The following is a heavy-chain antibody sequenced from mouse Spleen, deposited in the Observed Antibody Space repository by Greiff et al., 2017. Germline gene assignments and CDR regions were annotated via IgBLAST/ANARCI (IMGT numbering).Heavy chain of an antibody. CDR3: ARCPYYYGSSYDYFDY. CDR2: ISSGSSTI. D-gene: IGHD1-1*01. CDR1: GFTFSDYG. J-gene: IGHJ2*01. V-gene: IGHV5-17*01. Sequence: EVQVVESGGGLVKPGGSLKLSCAASGFTFSDYGMHWVRQAPEKGLEWVAYISSGSSTIYYADTVKGRFTISRDNAKNTLFLQMTSLRSEDTAMYYCARCPYYYGSSYDYFDYWGQGTTLTVSS.